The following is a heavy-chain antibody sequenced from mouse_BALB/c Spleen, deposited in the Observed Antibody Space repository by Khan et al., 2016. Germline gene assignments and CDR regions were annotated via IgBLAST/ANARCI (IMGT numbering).Heavy chain of an antibody. V-gene: IGHV3-2*02. CDR1: GYSITSDYA. CDR3: AGRGWYGYYLDQ. Sequence: EVKLEESGPGLVKPSQSLSLTCTVTGYSITSDYAWNWIRQFPGNKLEWMGYISYSGGTSYNPSLKSRVSITRHTSKNQFFLQLNSVTTEDTATYYCAGRGWYGYYLDQWGQGTTRTVSS. D-gene: IGHD2-10*02. J-gene: IGHJ2*01. CDR2: ISYSGGT.